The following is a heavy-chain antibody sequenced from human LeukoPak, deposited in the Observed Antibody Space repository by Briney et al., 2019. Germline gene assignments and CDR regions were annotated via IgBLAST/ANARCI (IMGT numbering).Heavy chain of an antibody. CDR3: ARWDYSDSSAYSAFDI. CDR1: GGSISGNY. D-gene: IGHD3-22*01. Sequence: SETLSLTCTVSGGSISGNYWSWIRQPPGEGLEWIGYIYYSGTTNYNPSLKSRVTISVDTSKNQFSLKLSSVTAADTAVYYCARWDYSDSSAYSAFDIWGQGTMVTVSS. J-gene: IGHJ3*02. V-gene: IGHV4-59*01. CDR2: IYYSGTT.